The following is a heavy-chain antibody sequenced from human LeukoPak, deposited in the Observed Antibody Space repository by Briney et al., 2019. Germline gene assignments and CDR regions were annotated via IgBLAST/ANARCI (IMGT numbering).Heavy chain of an antibody. Sequence: SVTVSCKASGGTLSSYAISWVRQAPGQGLEWMGGIIPIFGTANYAQKFQGRVTITADKSTSTAYMELSSLRSEDTAVYYCARGGRSYYYDSSGYPYWGQGTLVTVSS. V-gene: IGHV1-69*06. CDR3: ARGGRSYYYDSSGYPY. D-gene: IGHD3-22*01. J-gene: IGHJ4*02. CDR1: GGTLSSYA. CDR2: IIPIFGTA.